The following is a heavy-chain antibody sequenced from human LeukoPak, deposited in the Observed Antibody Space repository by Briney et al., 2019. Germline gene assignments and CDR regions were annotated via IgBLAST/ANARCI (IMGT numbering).Heavy chain of an antibody. CDR1: GGSISSYY. CDR2: IYYSGST. CDR3: ARKPFISTNWFDP. Sequence: SETLSLTCTVSGGSISSYYWGWIRQPPGKGLEWIGGIYYSGSTYYNPSLKSRVTISVDTSKNQFSLKLSSVTAADTAVYYCARKPFISTNWFDPWGQGTLVTVSS. V-gene: IGHV4-39*01. D-gene: IGHD2/OR15-2a*01. J-gene: IGHJ5*02.